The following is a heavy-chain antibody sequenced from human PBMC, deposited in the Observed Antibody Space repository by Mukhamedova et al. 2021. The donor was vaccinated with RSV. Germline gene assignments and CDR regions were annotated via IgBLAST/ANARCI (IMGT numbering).Heavy chain of an antibody. CDR3: AKGIRFLEGKYGMDV. D-gene: IGHD3-3*01. Sequence: GLEWVSVISASGGTTYYADSVRGRFTISRDNTKNTLYLQINTLRGEDTAVYYCAKGIRFLEGKYGMDVWGQGTTVTVSS. V-gene: IGHV3-23*01. CDR2: ISASGGTT. J-gene: IGHJ6*02.